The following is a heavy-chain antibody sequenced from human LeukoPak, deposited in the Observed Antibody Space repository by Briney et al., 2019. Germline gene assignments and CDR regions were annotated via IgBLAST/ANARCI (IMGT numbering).Heavy chain of an antibody. CDR3: ARDRASSSGSYYMDV. Sequence: PSETLSLTCTVSGGSISSSSYYWGWIRQPPGKGLEWIGSIYYSGSTYYNPSLKSRVTISVDTSKNQFSLKLSSVTAADTAVYYCARDRASSSGSYYMDVWGKGTTVTISS. CDR1: GGSISSSSYY. J-gene: IGHJ6*03. CDR2: IYYSGST. D-gene: IGHD1-26*01. V-gene: IGHV4-39*07.